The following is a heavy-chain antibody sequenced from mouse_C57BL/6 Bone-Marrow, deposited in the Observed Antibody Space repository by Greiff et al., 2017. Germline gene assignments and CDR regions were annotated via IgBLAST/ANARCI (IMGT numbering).Heavy chain of an antibody. CDR1: GYTFTSYW. Sequence: QVQLQQPGAELVRPGTSVKLSCKASGYTFTSYWMHWVKQRHGQGLEWIGVIDPSDSYTNYNQKFKGKATLTVDTSSSTAYMQLSSLTSEDSAVYYCARFPITTVPDYWGQGTTLTVSS. CDR2: IDPSDSYT. CDR3: ARFPITTVPDY. J-gene: IGHJ2*01. D-gene: IGHD1-1*01. V-gene: IGHV1-59*01.